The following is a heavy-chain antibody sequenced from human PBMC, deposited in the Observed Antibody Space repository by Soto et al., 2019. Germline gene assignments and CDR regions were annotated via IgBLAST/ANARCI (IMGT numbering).Heavy chain of an antibody. Sequence: SETLSLTCTVSGGSISSSSYYWGWIRQPPGKGLEWIGSIYYSGSTYYNPSLKSRVTISVDTSKNQFSLKLSSVTAADTAVYYCEGYRYTYDAFDIWGQGTMVTVSS. J-gene: IGHJ3*02. D-gene: IGHD3-16*02. CDR3: EGYRYTYDAFDI. CDR1: GGSISSSSYY. CDR2: IYYSGST. V-gene: IGHV4-39*01.